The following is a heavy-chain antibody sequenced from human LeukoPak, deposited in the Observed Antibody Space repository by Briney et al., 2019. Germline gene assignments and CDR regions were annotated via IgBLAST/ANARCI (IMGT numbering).Heavy chain of an antibody. Sequence: SETLSLTCTVSGGSINTYNYYWGWIRQPPGKGLEWIGSIYHSGSTYYNPSLKSRVTISVDTSKNQFSLKLSSVTAADTAVYYCARTHSGYDNLDYWGQGTLVTVSS. CDR3: ARTHSGYDNLDY. V-gene: IGHV4-39*07. J-gene: IGHJ4*02. CDR1: GGSINTYNYY. CDR2: IYHSGST. D-gene: IGHD5-12*01.